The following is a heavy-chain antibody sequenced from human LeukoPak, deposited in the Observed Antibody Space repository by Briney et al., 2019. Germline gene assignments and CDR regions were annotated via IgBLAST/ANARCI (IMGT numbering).Heavy chain of an antibody. Sequence: GGSLRPSCAASDFTFSRYSMNWFRQAPGEGLEWVSSISSGGHNIFYGDPVKGRFTISRDNAKNSLYLQMNSLRVEDTAVYYCARHGDAFYHGMDVWGQGTTVTVSS. D-gene: IGHD4-17*01. CDR3: ARHGDAFYHGMDV. CDR1: DFTFSRYS. J-gene: IGHJ6*01. CDR2: ISSGGHNI. V-gene: IGHV3-21*01.